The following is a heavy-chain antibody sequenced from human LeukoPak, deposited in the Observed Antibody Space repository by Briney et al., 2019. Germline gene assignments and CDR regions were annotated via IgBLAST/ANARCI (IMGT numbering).Heavy chain of an antibody. CDR1: GGSISSYY. D-gene: IGHD6-19*01. CDR3: ATYSSDWYSLDY. CDR2: IYYSGST. J-gene: IGHJ4*02. V-gene: IGHV4-59*01. Sequence: SETLSLTCTVSGGSISSYYWSWIRQPPGKGLEWIGYIYYSGSTNYNPSLKRRVTLSIDTSKNQFSLKLSSVTAADTAVYYCATYSSDWYSLDYWGQGTLVTVSS.